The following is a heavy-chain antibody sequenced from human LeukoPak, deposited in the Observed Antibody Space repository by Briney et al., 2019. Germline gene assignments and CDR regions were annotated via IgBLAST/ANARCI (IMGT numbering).Heavy chain of an antibody. Sequence: SETLSLTCAVYGGSFSGYYWSWIRQPPGKGLEWIGEINHSGSTNYNPSLKSRVTISVDTSKNQFPLKLSSVTAADTAVYYCARGLTSDYGDYAGSLFDLWGRGTLVTVSS. J-gene: IGHJ2*01. D-gene: IGHD4-17*01. V-gene: IGHV4-34*01. CDR1: GGSFSGYY. CDR3: ARGLTSDYGDYAGSLFDL. CDR2: INHSGST.